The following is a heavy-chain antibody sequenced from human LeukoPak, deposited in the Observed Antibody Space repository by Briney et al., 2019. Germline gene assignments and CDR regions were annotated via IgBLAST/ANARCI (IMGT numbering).Heavy chain of an antibody. CDR3: ARADYDFWSGDGGFDP. CDR2: TSAYNGNT. D-gene: IGHD3-3*01. CDR1: GYTFTSYG. Sequence: GASVKVSCKASGYTFTSYGISWVRQAPGQGLEWRGWTSAYNGNTNYAQKLQGRVTMTTDTSTSTAYMELRSLRSDDTAVYYCARADYDFWSGDGGFDPWGQGTLATVSS. J-gene: IGHJ5*02. V-gene: IGHV1-18*01.